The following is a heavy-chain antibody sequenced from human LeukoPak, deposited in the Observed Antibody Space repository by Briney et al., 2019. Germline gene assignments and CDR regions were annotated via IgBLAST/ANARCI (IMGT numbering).Heavy chain of an antibody. J-gene: IGHJ4*02. CDR1: GGSFSGYY. D-gene: IGHD5-18*01. CDR3: ARVGYSYGMTPFFDY. V-gene: IGHV4-34*01. Sequence: SETLSLTCAVYGGSFSGYYWSWIRQPPGKGLEWIGEINHSGSTNYNPSLKSRVTISVDTSKNQFSLKLSSVTAADTAVYYCARVGYSYGMTPFFDYWGQGTLVTVSS. CDR2: INHSGST.